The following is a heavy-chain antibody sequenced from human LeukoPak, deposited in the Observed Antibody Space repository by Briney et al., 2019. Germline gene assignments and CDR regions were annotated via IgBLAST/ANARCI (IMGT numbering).Heavy chain of an antibody. Sequence: ASVKVSCKASGYTFTSYYMHWVRQAPGQGLEWMGIINPSGGSTSYAQKFQGRVTMTRDTSTSTAYMELRSLRSDDTAVYYCARYDFWSGEDAYYGMDVWGQGTTVTVSS. CDR1: GYTFTSYY. V-gene: IGHV1-46*01. CDR2: INPSGGST. CDR3: ARYDFWSGEDAYYGMDV. J-gene: IGHJ6*02. D-gene: IGHD3-3*01.